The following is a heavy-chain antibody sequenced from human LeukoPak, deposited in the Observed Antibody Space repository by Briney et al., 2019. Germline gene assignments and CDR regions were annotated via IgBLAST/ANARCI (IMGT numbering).Heavy chain of an antibody. Sequence: GGSLRLSCAASGFTFSSYGMYWVRQAPGKGLEWVAVISYDGSNKYYADSVKGRFTISRDNSKNTLYLQMNSLRAEDTAVYYCAKDHLDYGDPDYWGQGTLVTVSS. CDR1: GFTFSSYG. CDR3: AKDHLDYGDPDY. D-gene: IGHD4-17*01. CDR2: ISYDGSNK. V-gene: IGHV3-30*18. J-gene: IGHJ4*02.